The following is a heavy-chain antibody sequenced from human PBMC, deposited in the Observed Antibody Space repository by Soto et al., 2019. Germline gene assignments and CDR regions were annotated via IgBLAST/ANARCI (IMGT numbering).Heavy chain of an antibody. CDR2: ISGSGNTI. J-gene: IGHJ4*02. CDR1: GFTLSDYY. V-gene: IGHV3-11*01. CDR3: ARGRYALDY. D-gene: IGHD3-16*01. Sequence: GGSLRLSCAASGFTLSDYYMSWIRQAPGKGLEWVSHISGSGNTIDYADSVKGRFTISRDNAKNSLYLQMNSLRDDDTAVFYCARGRYALDYWGQGTRV.